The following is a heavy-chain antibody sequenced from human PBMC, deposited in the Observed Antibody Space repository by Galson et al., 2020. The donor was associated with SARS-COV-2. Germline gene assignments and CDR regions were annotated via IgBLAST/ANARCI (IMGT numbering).Heavy chain of an antibody. V-gene: IGHV3-30-3*01. D-gene: IGHD1-7*01. Sequence: PGGSLRLSCAASGFTFSSYAMHWVRQAPGKGLEWVAVISYDGSNKYYADSVKGRFTISRDNSKNTLYLQMNSLRAEDTAVYYVMVELLSYYGMDVWGQGTTVTVSS. CDR1: GFTFSSYA. CDR3: MVELLSYYGMDV. CDR2: ISYDGSNK. J-gene: IGHJ6*02.